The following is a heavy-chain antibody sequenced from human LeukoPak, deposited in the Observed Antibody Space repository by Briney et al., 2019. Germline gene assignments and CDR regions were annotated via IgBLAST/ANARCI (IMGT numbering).Heavy chain of an antibody. Sequence: GGSLRLSCAASGFTFSSYAMSWVRQAPGKGLEWVSAISGSGGSTYYADSVKGRFTISRDNSKNTLYLQMNSLRVEDTAAYYCANYISRMHFDYWGLGTLVIVSS. D-gene: IGHD2-2*02. V-gene: IGHV3-23*01. CDR1: GFTFSSYA. CDR2: ISGSGGST. J-gene: IGHJ4*02. CDR3: ANYISRMHFDY.